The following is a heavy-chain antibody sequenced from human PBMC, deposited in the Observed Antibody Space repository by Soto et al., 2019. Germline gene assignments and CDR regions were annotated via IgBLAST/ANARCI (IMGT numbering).Heavy chain of an antibody. CDR3: ARVAGYGSGSRLFDT. J-gene: IGHJ4*02. V-gene: IGHV1-18*01. D-gene: IGHD3-10*01. CDR1: GKTVGTYG. CDR2: IVGDSGAT. Sequence: QVQLMQTGTEVAKPGASVKVSCKTSGKTVGTYGLSWVRQAPGQGLEWMGWIVGDSGATIDAQKFQGRVTMYTDTSTNTAYMELRSLTSDDSALYYCARVAGYGSGSRLFDTWGQGTLVSVSS.